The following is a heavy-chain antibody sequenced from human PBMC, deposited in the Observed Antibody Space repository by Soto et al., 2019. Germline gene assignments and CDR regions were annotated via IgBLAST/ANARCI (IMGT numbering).Heavy chain of an antibody. V-gene: IGHV1-58*01. CDR3: AALTYSLSYYYYYGMDV. D-gene: IGHD5-18*01. J-gene: IGHJ6*04. CDR1: GFTFTSSA. CDR2: IVVGSGNT. Sequence: SVKVSCKDSGFTFTSSAVQWVRQARGQRLEWIGWIVVGSGNTNYAQKFQERVTITRDMSTSTAYMELSSLRSEDTAVYYCAALTYSLSYYYYYGMDVWGKGNTVTVSA.